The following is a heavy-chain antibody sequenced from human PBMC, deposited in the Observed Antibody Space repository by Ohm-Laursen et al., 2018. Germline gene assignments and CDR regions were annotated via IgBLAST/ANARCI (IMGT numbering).Heavy chain of an antibody. D-gene: IGHD3-3*01. J-gene: IGHJ6*02. CDR1: GDSLSSYY. CDR2: IYYSGST. Sequence: SETLSLTCTVSGDSLSSYYWSWTRQPPGKGLEWIGYIYYSGSTNYNPSLKSRLTISVDTSKNQFSLKLSSVTAADTAVYYCARETIFGPSGGMDVWGQGTTVTVSS. V-gene: IGHV4-59*01. CDR3: ARETIFGPSGGMDV.